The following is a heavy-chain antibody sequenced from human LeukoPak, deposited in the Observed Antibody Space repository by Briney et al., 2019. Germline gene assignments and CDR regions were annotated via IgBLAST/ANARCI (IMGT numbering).Heavy chain of an antibody. V-gene: IGHV3-48*04. CDR1: GFTFSAYN. CDR3: ARGFGDPYQNWFDP. CDR2: ISSSGSTI. J-gene: IGHJ5*02. Sequence: GGSLRLSCTASGFTFSAYNMNWVRQAPGKGLEWVSYISSSGSTIYYADSVKGRFTISRDNAKNSLYLQMNSLRAEDTAVYYCARGFGDPYQNWFDPWGQGTLVTVSS. D-gene: IGHD3-10*01.